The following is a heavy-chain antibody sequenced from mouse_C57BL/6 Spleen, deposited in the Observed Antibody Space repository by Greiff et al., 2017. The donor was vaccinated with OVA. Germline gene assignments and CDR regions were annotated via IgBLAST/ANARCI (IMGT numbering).Heavy chain of an antibody. CDR2: IYPGSGST. CDR3: AREPIYYGSSWGDY. D-gene: IGHD1-1*01. Sequence: QVQLQQPGAELVKPGASVKMSCKASGYTFTSYWITWVKQRPGQGLEWIGDIYPGSGSTNYNEKFKSKATLTVDTSSSTAYMQLSSLTSEDSAVYYWAREPIYYGSSWGDYWGQGTTLTVSS. J-gene: IGHJ2*01. CDR1: GYTFTSYW. V-gene: IGHV1-55*01.